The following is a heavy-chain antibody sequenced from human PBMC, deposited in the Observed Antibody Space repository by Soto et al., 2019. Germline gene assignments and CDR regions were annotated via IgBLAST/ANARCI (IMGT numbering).Heavy chain of an antibody. CDR3: ARDIGPNTLDY. J-gene: IGHJ4*02. CDR2: IYPGDSYT. D-gene: IGHD2-15*01. CDR1: AYSFTNYW. V-gene: IGHV5-51*01. Sequence: PGESLKISCKGSAYSFTNYWLGWLRQMPGKGLEWMGIIYPGDSYTRYSPSFQGQVTISADKSISTAYLQWGSLKASDTAMYYCARDIGPNTLDYWGQGTLVTVSS.